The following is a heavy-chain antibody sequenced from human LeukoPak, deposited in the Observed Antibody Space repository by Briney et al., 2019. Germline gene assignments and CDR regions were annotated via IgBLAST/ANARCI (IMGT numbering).Heavy chain of an antibody. CDR2: IDKDGRKT. Sequence: GGSLRLSCAASGFTLGAFAMHWVRQAPGKGLEWVSLIDKDGRKTYYADSVKGRFTISRDNSKNSLYLQMTSLRTEDTALYYCATSAFYHSLDVWGQGATVTVSS. CDR1: GFTLGAFA. J-gene: IGHJ6*02. V-gene: IGHV3-43*02. CDR3: ATSAFYHSLDV.